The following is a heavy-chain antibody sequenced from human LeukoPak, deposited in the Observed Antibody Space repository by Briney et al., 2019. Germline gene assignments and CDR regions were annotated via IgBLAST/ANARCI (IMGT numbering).Heavy chain of an antibody. CDR1: GFTVGTNY. V-gene: IGHV3-66*01. CDR3: AREGGRGYCSGGSCYSHWVY. J-gene: IGHJ4*02. D-gene: IGHD2-15*01. Sequence: PGGSLRLSCAASGFTVGTNYMSWVRQAPGKGLEWVSVIYSGDSTYYADSVKGRFIISRDNPKNTLYLQMNSLRAEDTAVYYCAREGGRGYCSGGSCYSHWVYWGQGTLVTVSS. CDR2: IYSGDST.